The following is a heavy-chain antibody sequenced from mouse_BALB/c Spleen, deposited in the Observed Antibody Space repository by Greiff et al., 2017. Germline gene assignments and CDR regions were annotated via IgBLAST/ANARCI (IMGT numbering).Heavy chain of an antibody. Sequence: EVKLMESGAELVRPGALVKLSCKASGFNIKDYYMHWVKQRPEQGLEWIGWIDPENGNTIYDPKFQGKASITADTSSNTAYLQLSSLTSEDTAVYYCARPELTGTGYFDYWGQGTTLTVSS. J-gene: IGHJ2*01. CDR1: GFNIKDYY. D-gene: IGHD4-1*01. CDR2: IDPENGNT. CDR3: ARPELTGTGYFDY. V-gene: IGHV14-1*02.